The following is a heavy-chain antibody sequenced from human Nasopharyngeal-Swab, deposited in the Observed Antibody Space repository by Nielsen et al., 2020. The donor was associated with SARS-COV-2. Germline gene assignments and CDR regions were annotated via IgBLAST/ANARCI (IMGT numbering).Heavy chain of an antibody. CDR3: SRDPFGAMVDYFDY. D-gene: IGHD5-18*01. Sequence: GESLKISCAASGFTFSSYWMHWVRQAPGKGLVWVSRINSDGSRTSHADSVKGRFTISRDNAKNTLYLQMNSLRAEDTAVYYCSRDPFGAMVDYFDYWGQGTLVTVSS. V-gene: IGHV3-74*01. CDR1: GFTFSSYW. CDR2: INSDGSRT. J-gene: IGHJ4*02.